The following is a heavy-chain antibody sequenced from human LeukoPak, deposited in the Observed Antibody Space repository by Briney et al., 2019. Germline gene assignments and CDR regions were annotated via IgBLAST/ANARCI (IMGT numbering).Heavy chain of an antibody. CDR3: ARDKVMVAAAEHGSWFDP. D-gene: IGHD2-15*01. V-gene: IGHV1-18*01. J-gene: IGHJ5*02. Sequence: AASVKVSCKASGYTFTSYGISWVRQAPGQGLEWMGWISAYNGNTNYAQKLQGRVTMTTDTSTSTAYMELRSLRSDDTAVYYCARDKVMVAAAEHGSWFDPWGQGTLVTVSS. CDR2: ISAYNGNT. CDR1: GYTFTSYG.